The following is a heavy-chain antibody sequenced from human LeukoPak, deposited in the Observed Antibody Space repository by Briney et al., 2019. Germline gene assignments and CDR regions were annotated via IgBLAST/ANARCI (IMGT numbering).Heavy chain of an antibody. J-gene: IGHJ4*02. Sequence: KSSETLSLTCTVSGGSISSYYWSWIRQPAGKGLELIGRMYSSGSTNYNPSLKSRVTISVDTSKNQFSLTLSSVTAADTAVYYCASSHGDSYGIDYWGQGTLVTVSS. CDR3: ASSHGDSYGIDY. CDR1: GGSISSYY. D-gene: IGHD5-18*01. V-gene: IGHV4-4*07. CDR2: MYSSGST.